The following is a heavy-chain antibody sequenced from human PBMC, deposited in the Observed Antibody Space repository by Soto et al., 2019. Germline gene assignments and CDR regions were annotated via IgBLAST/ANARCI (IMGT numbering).Heavy chain of an antibody. V-gene: IGHV1-18*01. Sequence: GASVKVSCKASGYTFTSYGISWVRQAPGQGLEWMGWISAYNGNTNYAQKLQGRVTMTTDTSTSTAYMELRSLRSDDTAVYYCARDKAAYYDFWSDPNYYYYMDVWGKGTTVTVSS. J-gene: IGHJ6*03. CDR1: GYTFTSYG. CDR2: ISAYNGNT. CDR3: ARDKAAYYDFWSDPNYYYYMDV. D-gene: IGHD3-3*01.